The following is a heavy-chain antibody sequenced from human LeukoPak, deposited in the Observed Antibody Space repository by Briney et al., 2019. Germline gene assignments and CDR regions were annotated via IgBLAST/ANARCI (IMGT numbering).Heavy chain of an antibody. CDR3: AREGGYSYKFDY. V-gene: IGHV3-53*01. D-gene: IGHD5-18*01. J-gene: IGHJ4*02. CDR2: IYSGGST. CDR1: GFTVSSNY. Sequence: GGSLRLSCAASGFTVSSNYMSWVRQTPGKGLEWVSVIYSGGSTYYADSVKGRFTISRDNSKNTLYLQMNSLRAEDTAVYYCAREGGYSYKFDYWGQGTLVTVSS.